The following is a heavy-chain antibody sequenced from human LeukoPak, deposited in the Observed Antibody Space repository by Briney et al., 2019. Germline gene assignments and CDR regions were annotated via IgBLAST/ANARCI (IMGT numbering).Heavy chain of an antibody. CDR2: ISGSGGST. CDR3: ARDLNYDSAY. J-gene: IGHJ4*02. CDR1: GFTFSSYW. Sequence: GGSLRLSCAASGFTFSSYWMSWVRQAPGKGLEWVSAISGSGGSTYYADSVKGRFTISRDNSKNTVYLQMNSLRAEDTAVYYCARDLNYDSAYWGQGTLVTVSS. V-gene: IGHV3-23*01. D-gene: IGHD3-22*01.